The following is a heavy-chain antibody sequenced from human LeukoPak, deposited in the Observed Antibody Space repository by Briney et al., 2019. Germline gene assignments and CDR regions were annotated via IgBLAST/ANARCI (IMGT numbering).Heavy chain of an antibody. CDR1: GGSISSSSYY. V-gene: IGHV4-39*07. CDR2: IYYSGST. D-gene: IGHD6-13*01. J-gene: IGHJ4*02. CDR3: ARVAAAGYYFDY. Sequence: PSETLSVTCTVSGGSISSSSYYWGWIRQPPGKGLEWIGSIYYSGSTYYNPSLKSRVTISVDTSKNQFSLKLSSVTAADTAVYYCARVAAAGYYFDYWGQGTLVTVSS.